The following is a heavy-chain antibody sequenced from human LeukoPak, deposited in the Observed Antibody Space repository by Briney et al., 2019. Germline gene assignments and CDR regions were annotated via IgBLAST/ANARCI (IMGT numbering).Heavy chain of an antibody. CDR3: ARGDSSSSRGYDY. Sequence: SETLSLTCTVSGGSISSYYWSWIRQPPGKGLEGLGYIYYSGSTNYNPSLKSRVTISVDTSKNQFSLKLSSVTAADTAVYYCARGDSSSSRGYDYWGQGTLVTVSS. D-gene: IGHD6-6*01. CDR2: IYYSGST. J-gene: IGHJ4*02. V-gene: IGHV4-59*01. CDR1: GGSISSYY.